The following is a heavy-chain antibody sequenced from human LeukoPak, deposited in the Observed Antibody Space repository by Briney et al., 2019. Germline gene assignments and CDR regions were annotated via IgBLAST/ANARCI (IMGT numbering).Heavy chain of an antibody. CDR1: GGTFINYA. Sequence: ASVKVSCKASGGTFINYAISWVRQAPGQGLEWMGGIIPIFGTANYAQRFQGRVTITADESTTTAYMELSSLRSEDTAVYYCATQWLRSHYYYYMDVWGKGTTVTISS. J-gene: IGHJ6*03. D-gene: IGHD5-12*01. V-gene: IGHV1-69*13. CDR2: IIPIFGTA. CDR3: ATQWLRSHYYYYMDV.